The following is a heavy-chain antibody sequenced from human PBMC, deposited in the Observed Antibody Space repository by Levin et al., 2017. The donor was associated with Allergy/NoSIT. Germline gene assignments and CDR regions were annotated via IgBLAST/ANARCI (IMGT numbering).Heavy chain of an antibody. CDR1: GFTFSDYY. J-gene: IGHJ5*02. CDR2: ISSSGSTI. Sequence: GESLKISCAASGFTFSDYYMSWIRQAPGKGLEWVSYISSSGSTIYYADSVKGRFTISRDNAKNSLYLQMNSLRAEDTAVYYCARDLGYCSSTSCYRGKGWFDPWGQGTLVTVSS. D-gene: IGHD2-2*01. CDR3: ARDLGYCSSTSCYRGKGWFDP. V-gene: IGHV3-11*01.